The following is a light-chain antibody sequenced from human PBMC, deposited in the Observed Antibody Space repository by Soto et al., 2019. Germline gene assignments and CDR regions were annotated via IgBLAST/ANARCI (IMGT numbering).Light chain of an antibody. Sequence: DIQMTQSPSSLSASVGDRVTITCRASRDIRKYLDWYQQKPGKAPKLLIYEATDLETRVTSRFSESGSGTDFTFTVCSVQSEVMATYYCQQYHPLVSFGVGSKVEIK. CDR3: QQYHPLVS. J-gene: IGKJ4*01. CDR2: EAT. V-gene: IGKV1-33*01. CDR1: RDIRKY.